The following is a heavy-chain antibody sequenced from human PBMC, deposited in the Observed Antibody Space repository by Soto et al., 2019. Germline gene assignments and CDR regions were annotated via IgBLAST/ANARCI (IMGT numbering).Heavy chain of an antibody. D-gene: IGHD6-19*01. Sequence: SQTLSLTCAISGDSVSSNSAAWNWIRQAPSRGLEWLGRTYYRSKWYNDYAVSVKRRITINPDTSKNQFSLQLNSVTPEDTAVYYCARYRATIKYSSGWYPFHYYGMDAWGQGTTVTVSS. CDR2: TYYRSKWYN. V-gene: IGHV6-1*01. J-gene: IGHJ6*02. CDR1: GDSVSSNSAA. CDR3: ARYRATIKYSSGWYPFHYYGMDA.